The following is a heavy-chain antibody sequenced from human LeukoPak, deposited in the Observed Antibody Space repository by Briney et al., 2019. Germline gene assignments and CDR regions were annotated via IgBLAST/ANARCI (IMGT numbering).Heavy chain of an antibody. J-gene: IGHJ4*02. D-gene: IGHD2-15*01. V-gene: IGHV3-7*01. Sequence: ETLSLTCAVYGGSFSGYYWSWIRQPPGKGLEWVANIKHDGSEDYYLDSVKGRFTISRDNAKSSMWLQMNSLRDEDTAVYYCARDQTPFYWGQGSLVTVSS. CDR1: GGSFSGYY. CDR2: IKHDGSED. CDR3: ARDQTPFY.